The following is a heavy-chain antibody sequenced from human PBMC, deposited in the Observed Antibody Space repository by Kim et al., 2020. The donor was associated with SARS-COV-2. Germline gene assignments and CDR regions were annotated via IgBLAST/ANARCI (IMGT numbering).Heavy chain of an antibody. CDR2: ISWNSGSI. CDR1: GFTFDDYA. Sequence: GGSLRLSCAASGFTFDDYAIHWVRQAPGKGLEWVSGISWNSGSIGYADSVKGRFTISRDNAKNSLYLQMNSLRAEDTALYYCAKVWSVADNGYFDYWGQGTLVTVSS. J-gene: IGHJ4*02. D-gene: IGHD6-19*01. V-gene: IGHV3-9*01. CDR3: AKVWSVADNGYFDY.